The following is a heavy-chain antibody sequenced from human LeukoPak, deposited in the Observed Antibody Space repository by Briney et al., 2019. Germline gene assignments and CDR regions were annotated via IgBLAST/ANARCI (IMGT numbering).Heavy chain of an antibody. Sequence: GASVKVSCKVSGYTLTELSMHWVRQAPGKGLEWMGGFDPEDGETIYAQKFQGIVTMTEDTSTDTAYMELSSLRSEDTAVYYCATLTKDYDYVWGSYRYRVGLPDYWGQGTLVTVSS. V-gene: IGHV1-24*01. CDR2: FDPEDGET. D-gene: IGHD3-16*02. CDR1: GYTLTELS. CDR3: ATLTKDYDYVWGSYRYRVGLPDY. J-gene: IGHJ4*02.